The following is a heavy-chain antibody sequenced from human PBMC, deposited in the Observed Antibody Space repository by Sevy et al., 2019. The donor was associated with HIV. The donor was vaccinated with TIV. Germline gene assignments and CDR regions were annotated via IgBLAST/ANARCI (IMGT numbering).Heavy chain of an antibody. CDR1: GFTFSSYG. D-gene: IGHD2-2*02. CDR3: AKGMSRCSSTGCYIGGAFDI. CDR2: ISYDGSNK. J-gene: IGHJ3*02. V-gene: IGHV3-30*18. Sequence: GGSLRLSCAASGFTFSSYGMHWVRQAPGKGLEWVAVISYDGSNKYYADSVKGRFTISSDNSKNTLYLQMNSLRAEDTAVYYCAKGMSRCSSTGCYIGGAFDIWGQGTMVTVSS.